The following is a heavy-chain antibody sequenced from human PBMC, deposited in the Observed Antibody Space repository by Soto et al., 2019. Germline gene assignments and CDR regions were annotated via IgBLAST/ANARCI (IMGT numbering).Heavy chain of an antibody. D-gene: IGHD1-26*01. V-gene: IGHV4-39*01. CDR1: GGSISSSSYY. Sequence: QLQLQESGPGLVKPSETLSLTCTVSGGSISSSSYYWGWIRQPPGKGLEWIGSIYYSGSTYYNPSLKSRVTISVDTSKNQFSLKLRSVTDADTAVYYCALTIATLYYFDYWGQGTLVNVSS. J-gene: IGHJ4*02. CDR2: IYYSGST. CDR3: ALTIATLYYFDY.